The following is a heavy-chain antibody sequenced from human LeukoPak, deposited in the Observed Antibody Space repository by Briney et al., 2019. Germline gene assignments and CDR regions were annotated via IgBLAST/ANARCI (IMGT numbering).Heavy chain of an antibody. D-gene: IGHD3-10*01. Sequence: GGSLRLSCAASGFTFSDSYMTWFRHAPGKGLEWVSSISSSSSYIYYADSVKGRFTISRDNAKNSLYLQMNSLRAEDTAVYYCARDSMVRGVVHYYYMDVWGKGTTVTVSS. V-gene: IGHV3-21*01. CDR1: GFTFSDSY. CDR2: ISSSSSYI. CDR3: ARDSMVRGVVHYYYMDV. J-gene: IGHJ6*03.